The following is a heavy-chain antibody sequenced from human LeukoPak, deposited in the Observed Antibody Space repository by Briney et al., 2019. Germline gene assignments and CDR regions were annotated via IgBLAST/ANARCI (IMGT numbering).Heavy chain of an antibody. CDR2: IYHSGST. J-gene: IGHJ3*02. D-gene: IGHD3-9*01. CDR1: GYSISSGYY. CDR3: ARVEVLRYFDWLGAFDI. V-gene: IGHV4-38-2*02. Sequence: PSETLSLTCTVSGYSISSGYYWGWIRRPPGKGLEWIGSIYHSGSTYYNPSLKSRVTISVDTSKNQFSLKLSSVTAADTAVYYCARVEVLRYFDWLGAFDIWGQGTMVTVSS.